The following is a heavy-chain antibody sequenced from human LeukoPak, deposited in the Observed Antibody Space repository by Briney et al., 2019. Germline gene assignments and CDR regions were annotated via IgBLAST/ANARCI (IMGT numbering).Heavy chain of an antibody. CDR2: IYTSGST. CDR1: GGSISSGSYY. Sequence: SQTLSLTCTVSGGSISSGSYYWSWIRQPAGKGLEWIGRIYTSGSTNYNPSLKSRVTISVDTSKNQFSLKLSSVTAADTAVYYCARALGAENWFDPWGQGTLVTVSS. J-gene: IGHJ5*02. CDR3: ARALGAENWFDP. V-gene: IGHV4-61*02. D-gene: IGHD1-26*01.